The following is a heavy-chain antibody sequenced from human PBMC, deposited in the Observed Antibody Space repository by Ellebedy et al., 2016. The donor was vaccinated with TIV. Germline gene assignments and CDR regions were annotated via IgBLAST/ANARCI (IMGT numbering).Heavy chain of an antibody. Sequence: LRLXCTVSGGSISSGSYYWSWIRQPAGKGLEWIGRIYTSGSTNYNPSLKSRVTMSVDTSKNQFSLKLSSVTAADTAVYYCARGVRGYCSSTSCPTRGYYYYYMDVWGKGTTVTVSS. J-gene: IGHJ6*03. V-gene: IGHV4-61*02. CDR2: IYTSGST. CDR3: ARGVRGYCSSTSCPTRGYYYYYMDV. CDR1: GGSISSGSYY. D-gene: IGHD2-2*01.